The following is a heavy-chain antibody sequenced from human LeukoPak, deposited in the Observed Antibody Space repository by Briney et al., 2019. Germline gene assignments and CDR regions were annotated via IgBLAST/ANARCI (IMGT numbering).Heavy chain of an antibody. Sequence: PSETLSLTCAVSGYSISSGYYWGWIRQPPGKGLEWIGSIYYSGSTYYNPSLKSRVTISMDTSKNQFSLKLTSVTAADTAVYYCAREWELGDAFDIWGQGTMVTVSS. D-gene: IGHD1-26*01. J-gene: IGHJ3*02. CDR3: AREWELGDAFDI. CDR1: GYSISSGYY. CDR2: IYYSGST. V-gene: IGHV4-38-2*02.